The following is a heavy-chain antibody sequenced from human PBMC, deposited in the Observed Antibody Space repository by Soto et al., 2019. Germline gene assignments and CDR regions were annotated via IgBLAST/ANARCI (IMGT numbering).Heavy chain of an antibody. J-gene: IGHJ6*03. Sequence: SETLSLTCAVYGGSFSGYYWSWIRQPPGKGLEWIGEINHSGSTNYNPSLKSRVTLSVDTSKNQFSLKLSSVTAADTAVYYCARGRRSGWYKVDYYYYMDVWGKGTTVTVSS. D-gene: IGHD6-19*01. CDR3: ARGRRSGWYKVDYYYYMDV. V-gene: IGHV4-34*01. CDR2: INHSGST. CDR1: GGSFSGYY.